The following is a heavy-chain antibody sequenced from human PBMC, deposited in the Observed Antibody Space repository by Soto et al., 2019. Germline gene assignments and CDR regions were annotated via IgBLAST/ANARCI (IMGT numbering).Heavy chain of an antibody. J-gene: IGHJ4*02. CDR2: ISYEGSHT. Sequence: QVLLVESGGGVVQPGRSLRLSCAASGFRFDNYGMHWVRQAPGKGLECVAFISYEGSHTYYADSVKGRFTVSRDNSDNTLFLQMNSLRIEDTAVFYCAKEALFRRIAAGGTAFDYWGQGTLVTVSS. V-gene: IGHV3-30*18. CDR3: AKEALFRRIAAGGTAFDY. D-gene: IGHD6-13*01. CDR1: GFRFDNYG.